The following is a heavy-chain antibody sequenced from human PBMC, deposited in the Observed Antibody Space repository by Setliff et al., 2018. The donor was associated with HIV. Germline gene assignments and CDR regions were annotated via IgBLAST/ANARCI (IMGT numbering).Heavy chain of an antibody. Sequence: PSETLSLTCAVYVGSFSGSYWSWIRQPPGKGLEWIGEISHSGRTNYNPSLKSRVTISVDTSKNQFSLKRSSVTAADTAVYYCARGPLDSSGYRSDAFDIWGQGTMVTVSS. D-gene: IGHD3-22*01. V-gene: IGHV4-34*01. CDR3: ARGPLDSSGYRSDAFDI. CDR2: ISHSGRT. J-gene: IGHJ3*02. CDR1: VGSFSGSY.